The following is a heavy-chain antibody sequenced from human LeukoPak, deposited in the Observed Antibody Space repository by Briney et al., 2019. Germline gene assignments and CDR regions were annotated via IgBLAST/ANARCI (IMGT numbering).Heavy chain of an antibody. J-gene: IGHJ3*02. D-gene: IGHD3-10*01. Sequence: GGSLRLSCAASGFTFSSYAMSWVRQAPGKGLEWVSAISGSGGSTYYADSVKGRFTISRDNAKNSLYLQMNSLRAEDTAVYYCARDMVRGVIIRDAFDIWGQGTMVTVSS. CDR2: ISGSGGST. V-gene: IGHV3-23*01. CDR1: GFTFSSYA. CDR3: ARDMVRGVIIRDAFDI.